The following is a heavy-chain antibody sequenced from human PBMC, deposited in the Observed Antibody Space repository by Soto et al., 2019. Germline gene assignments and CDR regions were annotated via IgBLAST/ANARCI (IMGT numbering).Heavy chain of an antibody. V-gene: IGHV4-34*01. D-gene: IGHD2-15*01. Sequence: QMQLQQWGAGLLKPSETLSLTCAVYGGSFSGYYWSWIRQPPGKGLEWIGEINHSGSTNYNPSLKSRVTISVDTSKNQFSLKLSSVTAADTAVYYCAREPRYCSGGSCSPNWFDPWGQGTLVTVSS. J-gene: IGHJ5*02. CDR2: INHSGST. CDR3: AREPRYCSGGSCSPNWFDP. CDR1: GGSFSGYY.